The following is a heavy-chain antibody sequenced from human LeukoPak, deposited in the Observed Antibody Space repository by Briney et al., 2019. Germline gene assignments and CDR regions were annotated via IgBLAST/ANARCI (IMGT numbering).Heavy chain of an antibody. Sequence: PGRSLRLSCAASGFTFSSYGMHWVRQAPGKGLEWVAVISYDGSNKYYADSVKGRFTIYRDNSKHTLYLQMNSLRAEDTAVYYCAKDFGCSSTSCYPYVDYWGQGTLVTVSS. CDR3: AKDFGCSSTSCYPYVDY. CDR2: ISYDGSNK. J-gene: IGHJ4*02. CDR1: GFTFSSYG. D-gene: IGHD2-2*01. V-gene: IGHV3-30*18.